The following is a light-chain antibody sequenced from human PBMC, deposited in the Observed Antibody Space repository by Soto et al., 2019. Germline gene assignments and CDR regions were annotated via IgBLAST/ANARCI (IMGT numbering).Light chain of an antibody. J-gene: IGKJ2*01. CDR3: MQALQTHT. CDR2: LGS. V-gene: IGKV2-28*01. CDR1: RSPLHSDGYNY. Sequence: DIVMTQSPLSLPVTPGEPASISCRSSRSPLHSDGYNYLDWYLQKPGQSPQLLIYLGSNRASGVPDRFTGSGSGTDFTLKISRVEAEDIGVYYCMQALQTHTFGQGTKLEIK.